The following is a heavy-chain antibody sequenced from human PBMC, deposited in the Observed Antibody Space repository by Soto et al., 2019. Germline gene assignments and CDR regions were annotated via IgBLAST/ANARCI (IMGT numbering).Heavy chain of an antibody. CDR2: IDPSDSYT. D-gene: IGHD2-2*02. CDR3: ARQGPVPAAIMYYYYGMDV. V-gene: IGHV5-10-1*01. CDR1: GYSFTSYR. J-gene: IGHJ6*02. Sequence: PGESLKISCNGSGYSFTSYRISWVRQMPGKGLEWMGRIDPSDSYTNYSPSFQGHVTISADKSISTAYLQWSSLKASDTAMYYCARQGPVPAAIMYYYYGMDVWGQGTTVTVSS.